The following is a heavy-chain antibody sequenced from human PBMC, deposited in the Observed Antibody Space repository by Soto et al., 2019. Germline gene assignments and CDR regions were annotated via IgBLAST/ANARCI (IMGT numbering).Heavy chain of an antibody. Sequence: SETLSLTCAVYGGSFSGYYWSWIRQPPGKGLEWIGEINHSGSTNYNASLKSRVTISVDTSKNQFSLKLRSVTAADTAMYYCARSDGYNYGYFDYWGQGTLVTVS. CDR2: INHSGST. D-gene: IGHD5-12*01. V-gene: IGHV4-34*01. CDR3: ARSDGYNYGYFDY. CDR1: GGSFSGYY. J-gene: IGHJ4*02.